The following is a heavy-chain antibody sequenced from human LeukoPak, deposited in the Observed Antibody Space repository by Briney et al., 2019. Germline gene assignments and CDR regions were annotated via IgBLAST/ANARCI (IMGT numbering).Heavy chain of an antibody. J-gene: IGHJ4*02. D-gene: IGHD5-18*01. CDR3: AINTAMVYYFDY. V-gene: IGHV1-69*13. CDR1: GGTFSSYA. CDR2: IIPIFGTA. Sequence: SVKVSCKASGGTFSSYAISWVRQAPGQGLEWMGGIIPIFGTANYAQKFQGRVTITADESTSTAYMELSSLRSEDTAVYYCAINTAMVYYFDYWGQGTLVTVSS.